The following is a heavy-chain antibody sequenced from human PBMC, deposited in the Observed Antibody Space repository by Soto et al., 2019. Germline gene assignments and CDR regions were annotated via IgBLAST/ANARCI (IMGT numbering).Heavy chain of an antibody. CDR2: IWYDGTNK. CDR3: ARDRQFGDLSSDY. Sequence: QVQLVESGGGVVQPGRSLRLSCAASGFIFSNYGMHWVRQAPGKGLEWVAVIWYDGTNKYYADSVRGRFTISRDNFKNTLYLQINSLRVEDTAVYYCARDRQFGDLSSDYWGQGTLVTVSS. J-gene: IGHJ4*02. CDR1: GFIFSNYG. V-gene: IGHV3-33*01. D-gene: IGHD3-10*01.